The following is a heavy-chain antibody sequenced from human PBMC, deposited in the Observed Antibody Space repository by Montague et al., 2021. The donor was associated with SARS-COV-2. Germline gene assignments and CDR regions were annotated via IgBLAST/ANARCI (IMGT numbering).Heavy chain of an antibody. CDR1: GFTFSHYA. D-gene: IGHD3-9*01. J-gene: IGHJ4*02. CDR2: VSYDGDNK. Sequence: YRSLSFSASGFTFSHYAMNWVRQAPGKGLEWVAFVSYDGDNKFYAESVKGRFSISRDKAKNTLNLEVHSLRPDDTAVYYCARGRGPETGYHFDYWGQGTLVTVSS. CDR3: ARGRGPETGYHFDY. V-gene: IGHV3-30-3*01.